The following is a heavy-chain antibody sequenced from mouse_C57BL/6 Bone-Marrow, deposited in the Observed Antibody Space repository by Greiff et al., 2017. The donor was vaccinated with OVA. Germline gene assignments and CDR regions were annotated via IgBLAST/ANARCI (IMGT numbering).Heavy chain of an antibody. Sequence: VQRVESGAELARPGASVKLSCKASGYTFTSYGISWVKQRTGQGLEWIGEIYPRSGNTYYNEKFKGKATLTADKSSSTAYMELRSLTSEDSAVYFCARIGVVVDYWGQGTTLTVSS. CDR1: GYTFTSYG. J-gene: IGHJ2*01. V-gene: IGHV1-81*01. CDR3: ARIGVVVDY. D-gene: IGHD1-1*01. CDR2: IYPRSGNT.